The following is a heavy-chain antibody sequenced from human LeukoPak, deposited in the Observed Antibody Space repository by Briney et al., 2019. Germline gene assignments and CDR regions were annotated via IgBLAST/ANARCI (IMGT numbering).Heavy chain of an antibody. Sequence: PGGSLRLSCAASGFTFSNYDMNWVRQAPGKGLEWVSYISSSTSTIYYADSVKGRFTISRDNVKNSLYLQMNNLRAEDTAVYYFAEDLGLICSGGSCHPYPLGQGTLGTGSS. J-gene: IGHJ5*02. D-gene: IGHD2-15*01. V-gene: IGHV3-48*04. CDR3: AEDLGLICSGGSCHPYP. CDR2: ISSSTSTI. CDR1: GFTFSNYD.